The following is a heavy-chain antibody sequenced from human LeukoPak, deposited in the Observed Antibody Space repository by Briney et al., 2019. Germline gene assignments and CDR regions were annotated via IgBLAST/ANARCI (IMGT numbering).Heavy chain of an antibody. CDR3: ARDSTGTAFDP. CDR1: GASISSYY. Sequence: ASETLSLTCIVSGASISSYYWSWIRHPAGKELEWIGRLQPSGATNYNPSLESRVTMSVGTSKNQFSLSLTSVTAADTAVYYCARDSTGTAFDPWGQGTLVTVSS. CDR2: LQPSGAT. J-gene: IGHJ5*02. D-gene: IGHD1-14*01. V-gene: IGHV4-4*07.